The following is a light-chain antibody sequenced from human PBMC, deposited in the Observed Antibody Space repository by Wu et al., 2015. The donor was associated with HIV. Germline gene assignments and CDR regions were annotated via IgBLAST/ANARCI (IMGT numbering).Light chain of an antibody. Sequence: EIVLTQSPGTLSLSPGERATLSCRASQSVSSSSVAWFHQRAGQAPRLLIHDASNRATGIPARFSGSGSGTDFTLTISSLEPEDFALYYCQQRSNWPWTFGQGTKVEFK. J-gene: IGKJ1*01. V-gene: IGKV3D-20*02. CDR1: QSVSSSS. CDR3: QQRSNWPWT. CDR2: DAS.